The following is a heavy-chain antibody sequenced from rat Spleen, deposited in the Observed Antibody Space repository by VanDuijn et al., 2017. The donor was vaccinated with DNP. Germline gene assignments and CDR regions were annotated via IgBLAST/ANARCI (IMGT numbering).Heavy chain of an antibody. CDR2: ISYDGGNT. J-gene: IGHJ2*01. V-gene: IGHV5-20*01. CDR1: GFTFSDYY. Sequence: EVQLVESGGDLVQPGRSLKLFCAASGFTFSDYYMAWVRQAPTKGLEWVASISYDGGNTYYRDSVKGRFTISRDDAKRSLYLQMDSLRSEDTATYYCTTGDWEDYFDYWGQGVMVTVSS. CDR3: TTGDWEDYFDY. D-gene: IGHD5-1*01.